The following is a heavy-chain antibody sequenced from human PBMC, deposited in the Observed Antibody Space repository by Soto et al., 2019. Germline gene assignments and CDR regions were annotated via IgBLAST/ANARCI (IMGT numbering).Heavy chain of an antibody. J-gene: IGHJ6*02. D-gene: IGHD3-10*01. CDR3: ARGFDLQYGMDV. V-gene: IGHV3-48*02. CDR1: GFTLSTYS. Sequence: GGSLTLSCAASGFTLSTYSLNWVRQAPRKGLEWLSYISGSSNTIYYADSVKGRFTISRDNAKNSLYLQMNSLRDEDTAVYFCARGFDLQYGMDVWGQGTTVTVSS. CDR2: ISGSSNTI.